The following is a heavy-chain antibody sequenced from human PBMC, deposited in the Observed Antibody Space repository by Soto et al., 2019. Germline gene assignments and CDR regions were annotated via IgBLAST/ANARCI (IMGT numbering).Heavy chain of an antibody. Sequence: VKVSCKASGGTFSSYAISWVRQAPGQGLEWMGGIIPIFGTANYAQKFQGRVTITADESTSTAYMELSSLRSEDTAVYYCANAYSSGWDDYYYYGMEVWGQGTTVTVSS. CDR2: IIPIFGTA. J-gene: IGHJ6*02. CDR1: GGTFSSYA. D-gene: IGHD6-19*01. V-gene: IGHV1-69*13. CDR3: ANAYSSGWDDYYYYGMEV.